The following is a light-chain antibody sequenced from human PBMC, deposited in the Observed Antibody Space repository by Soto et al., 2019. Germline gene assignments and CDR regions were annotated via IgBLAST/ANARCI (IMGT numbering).Light chain of an antibody. J-gene: IGKJ5*01. CDR3: QQYASSPIT. V-gene: IGKV3-20*01. Sequence: EIVLTQSAGTLSLSPGERATLSCRASQSVAKNFLAWYQQTPGHAPRRLISDASRRATGTPDRFSGSGSGRDFTLTISRLEPEDFAVYYCQQYASSPITFGQGTRLEI. CDR2: DAS. CDR1: QSVAKNF.